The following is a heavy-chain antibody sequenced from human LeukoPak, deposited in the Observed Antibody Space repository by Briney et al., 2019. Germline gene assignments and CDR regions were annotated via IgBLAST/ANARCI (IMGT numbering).Heavy chain of an antibody. Sequence: GVLRLSCAASGFTIGPYAMYWVRQGPGRGLEWVSVIEADGSGTFYADSVRGRFTTSRDNSKNSLYLQMNSLTSEDTALYYCATWAFYHNLDVWGQGTTVIVSS. V-gene: IGHV3-43*02. CDR2: IEADGSGT. D-gene: IGHD2/OR15-2a*01. CDR1: GFTIGPYA. J-gene: IGHJ6*02. CDR3: ATWAFYHNLDV.